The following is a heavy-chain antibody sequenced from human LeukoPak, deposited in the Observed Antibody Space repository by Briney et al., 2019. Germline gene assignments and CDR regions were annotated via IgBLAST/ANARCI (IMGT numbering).Heavy chain of an antibody. CDR2: INDTGNT. Sequence: GGSLRLSCAASGFTLSSYAMNWVRQAPGKGLEWVSAINDTGNTYHADSVKGRFTISRDSSKNTLFLQMNRLRPEDAAVYYCAKAPVTTCSGAYCYPFDYWSQGTLVTVSS. J-gene: IGHJ4*02. CDR1: GFTLSSYA. D-gene: IGHD2-15*01. CDR3: AKAPVTTCSGAYCYPFDY. V-gene: IGHV3-23*01.